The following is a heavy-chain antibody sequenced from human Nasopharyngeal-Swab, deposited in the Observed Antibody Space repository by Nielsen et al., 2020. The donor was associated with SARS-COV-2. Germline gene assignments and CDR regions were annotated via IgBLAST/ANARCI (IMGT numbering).Heavy chain of an antibody. CDR3: AKWTFRAAAGTWDY. Sequence: GESLKISCAASGFTFSSYTMNWVRQAPGKGLEWVSAISGSGGSTYYADSVKGRFTISKDNSKNTLYLQMNSLRAEDTAVYYCAKWTFRAAAGTWDYWGQGTLVTVSS. CDR2: ISGSGGST. J-gene: IGHJ4*02. D-gene: IGHD6-13*01. V-gene: IGHV3-23*01. CDR1: GFTFSSYT.